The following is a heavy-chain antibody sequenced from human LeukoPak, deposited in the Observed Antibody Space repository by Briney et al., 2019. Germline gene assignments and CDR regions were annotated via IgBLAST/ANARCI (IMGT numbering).Heavy chain of an antibody. CDR1: GFTFSSYW. CDR2: INSDGSST. CDR3: ARVSTDYYYYYGMDV. V-gene: IGHV3-74*01. D-gene: IGHD2/OR15-2a*01. Sequence: GGSLRLSCAASGFTFSSYWMHWVRQAPGKGLVWVSRINSDGSSTSYADSVKGRFTISRDNAKDTLYLQMNSLRAEDTAVYYCARVSTDYYYYYGMDVWGQGTTVTVSS. J-gene: IGHJ6*02.